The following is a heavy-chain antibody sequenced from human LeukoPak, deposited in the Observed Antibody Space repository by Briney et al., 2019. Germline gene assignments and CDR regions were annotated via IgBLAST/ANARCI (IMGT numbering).Heavy chain of an antibody. CDR3: ARGPPPLYSGSYRPLDH. CDR2: ITPIFDTP. J-gene: IGHJ4*02. D-gene: IGHD1-26*01. Sequence: SVKVSCKVSGGTFSNDSITWVRQDPGQGLEWVGGITPIFDTPNYAPKLQGRLTINADGSTSTVYMELRSLRSEDTAVYFCARGPPPLYSGSYRPLDHWGQGTLVTVSS. V-gene: IGHV1-69*13. CDR1: GGTFSNDS.